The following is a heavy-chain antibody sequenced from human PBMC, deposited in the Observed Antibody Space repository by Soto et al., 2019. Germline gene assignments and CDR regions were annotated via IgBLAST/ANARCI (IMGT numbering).Heavy chain of an antibody. CDR3: ARLGGSIAARPFDY. CDR1: GGSISSGGYY. V-gene: IGHV4-31*03. J-gene: IGHJ4*02. CDR2: IYYSGST. D-gene: IGHD6-6*01. Sequence: LDLTSTVSGGSISSGGYYWRWIRQHPGKGLEWIGYIYYSGSTYYNPSLKSRVTISVDTSKNQFSLKLSSVTAADTAVYYCARLGGSIAARPFDYWGQGTLVTVS.